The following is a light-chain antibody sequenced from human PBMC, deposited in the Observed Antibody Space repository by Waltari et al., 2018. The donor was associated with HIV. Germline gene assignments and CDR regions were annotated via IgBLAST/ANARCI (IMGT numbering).Light chain of an antibody. CDR2: ANS. CDR3: QSYDSSLSGWV. V-gene: IGLV1-40*01. Sequence: QSVLPQPPSVSGAPGQRVTISSRWTSSNFGSGYNVHWYPQLPGTAPKLLIYANSKRPSGVPDRFSGSKSGTSASLAITGLQAEDEADYYCQSYDSSLSGWVFGGGTKLTVL. J-gene: IGLJ3*02. CDR1: SSNFGSGYN.